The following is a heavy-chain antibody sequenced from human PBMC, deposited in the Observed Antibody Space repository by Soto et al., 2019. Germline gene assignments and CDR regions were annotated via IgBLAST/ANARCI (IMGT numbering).Heavy chain of an antibody. J-gene: IGHJ4*02. Sequence: GGSLRLSCAASGFSFSDYAMSWVRQAPGKGLVWVSIISGDAGSTKYADSVKGRFTISRVNSKNTVYLQMNSLRAEDTAVYYCAKRVYGDYVWFDYWGQGTLVTVSS. CDR2: ISGDAGST. CDR3: AKRVYGDYVWFDY. D-gene: IGHD4-17*01. V-gene: IGHV3-23*01. CDR1: GFSFSDYA.